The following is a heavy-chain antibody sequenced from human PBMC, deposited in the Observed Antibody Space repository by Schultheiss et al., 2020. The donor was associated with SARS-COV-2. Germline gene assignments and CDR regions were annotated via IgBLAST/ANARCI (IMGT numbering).Heavy chain of an antibody. CDR1: GGSISSGGYS. CDR2: IYYDGRT. Sequence: SQTLSLTCAVSGGSISSGGYSWSWIRQPPGKGLEWIGYIYYDGRTNYNPSLKSRVTISLDTSKNQFSLKLSSVTAADTAVYYCARTPATTAKSMDHWGQGTLVTVSS. CDR3: ARTPATTAKSMDH. J-gene: IGHJ4*02. V-gene: IGHV4-61*08. D-gene: IGHD4-17*01.